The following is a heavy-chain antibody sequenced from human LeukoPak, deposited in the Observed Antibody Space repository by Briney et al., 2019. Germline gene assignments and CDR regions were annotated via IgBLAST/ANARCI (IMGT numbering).Heavy chain of an antibody. CDR3: ARASAAAGLHY. CDR2: INHSGST. D-gene: IGHD6-13*01. J-gene: IGHJ4*02. CDR1: GGSISSYY. Sequence: PSETLSLTCTVSGGSISSYYWSWIRQPPGKGLEWIGEINHSGSTNYNPSLKSRVTISVDTSQNQFSLKLSSVTAADTAVYYCARASAAAGLHYWGQGTLVTVSS. V-gene: IGHV4-34*01.